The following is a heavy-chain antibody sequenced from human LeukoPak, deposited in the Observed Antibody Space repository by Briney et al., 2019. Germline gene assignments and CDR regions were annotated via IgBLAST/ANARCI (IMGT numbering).Heavy chain of an antibody. Sequence: GGSLRLSCAASGFTFSSYAMHWVRQAPGKGLEWVAVISYDGSNKYYADSVMGRFTISRDNSKNTLYLQMNSLRAEDTAVYYCTRDRLGIAAAGPGGWFDPWGQGTLVTVSS. CDR2: ISYDGSNK. CDR1: GFTFSSYA. CDR3: TRDRLGIAAAGPGGWFDP. V-gene: IGHV3-30-3*01. J-gene: IGHJ5*02. D-gene: IGHD6-13*01.